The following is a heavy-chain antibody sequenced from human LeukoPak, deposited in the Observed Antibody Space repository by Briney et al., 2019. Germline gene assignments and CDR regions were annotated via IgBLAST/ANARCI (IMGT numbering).Heavy chain of an antibody. D-gene: IGHD3-3*01. J-gene: IGHJ5*02. Sequence: GASVRVSCKTSGSTFSNYDINWVRQASGQGLEWMGWMNPKSGNTGYAQKFQGRVTMTGNITINTAYMELSSLTSDDTAVYFCAKSKHAYDDFWHGDSHWFFPWGQGTLVTVSS. CDR1: GSTFSNYD. CDR3: AKSKHAYDDFWHGDSHWFFP. CDR2: MNPKSGNT. V-gene: IGHV1-8*01.